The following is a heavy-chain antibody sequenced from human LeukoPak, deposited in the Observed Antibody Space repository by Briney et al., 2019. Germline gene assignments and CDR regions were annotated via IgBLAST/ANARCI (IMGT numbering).Heavy chain of an antibody. Sequence: GGTLRLSCAASGFTFSGFAMGWIRQAPGKGLEWVSSISRSGESTFYADSVRGRFTISRDNSKNTVSLQMESLRAEDTALYYCAKDYAVGSIDYWGQGTLVTVSS. CDR3: AKDYAVGSIDY. CDR1: GFTFSGFA. D-gene: IGHD3-16*01. CDR2: ISRSGEST. V-gene: IGHV3-23*01. J-gene: IGHJ4*02.